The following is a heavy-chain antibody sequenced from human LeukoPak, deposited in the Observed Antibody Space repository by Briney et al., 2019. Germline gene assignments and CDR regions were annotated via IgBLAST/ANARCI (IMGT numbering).Heavy chain of an antibody. V-gene: IGHV1-18*01. D-gene: IGHD4-17*01. CDR1: GYTFTSYG. Sequence: GASVKVSCKASGYTFTSYGINWVRQAPGQGLGWMGWISAYDGNTNYEQKVQDRVTMTTDTSTRTAYMELRTLRSDDTAVYYCARADYGDPRGGFDYWGQGTLVTVSS. J-gene: IGHJ4*02. CDR2: ISAYDGNT. CDR3: ARADYGDPRGGFDY.